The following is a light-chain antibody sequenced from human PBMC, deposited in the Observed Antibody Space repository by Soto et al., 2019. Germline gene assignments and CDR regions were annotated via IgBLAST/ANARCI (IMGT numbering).Light chain of an antibody. V-gene: IGKV1-13*02. CDR3: QQFNSYAFT. J-gene: IGKJ3*01. CDR1: QGISSA. Sequence: ASQLTQSPSSLSASVGDRVTITCRASQGISSALAWYQQKPGKAPKLLIYDASSLESGVPSRFSGSGSGTDFTLTISSLQPEDFATYYCQQFNSYAFTFGPGTKVDIK. CDR2: DAS.